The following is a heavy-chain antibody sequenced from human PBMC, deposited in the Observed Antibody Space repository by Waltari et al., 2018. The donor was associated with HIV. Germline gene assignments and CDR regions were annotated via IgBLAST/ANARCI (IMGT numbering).Heavy chain of an antibody. Sequence: QVQLVQSGAEVKKPGASVKVSCKASGYTFTSYDINWERQATGQGLEWMGWRNPNGSNTGYAQEFQSRVTMTRNTSISTAYMELSSMRSEDTAVYYCARMYSQGEDVWGQGTTVTDSS. V-gene: IGHV1-8*01. CDR3: ARMYSQGEDV. CDR1: GYTFTSYD. D-gene: IGHD6-13*01. J-gene: IGHJ6*02. CDR2: RNPNGSNT.